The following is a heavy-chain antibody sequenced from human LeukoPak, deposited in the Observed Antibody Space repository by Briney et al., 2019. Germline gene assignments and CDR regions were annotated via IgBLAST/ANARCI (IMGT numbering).Heavy chain of an antibody. CDR1: GFTFSSYA. J-gene: IGHJ6*03. D-gene: IGHD5-24*01. Sequence: GGSLRLSCAASGFTFSSYAMSWIRQAPGKGLEWVSHIKGNGATTYYADSVRGRFTISRDNAKNSLFLQMNSLRVDDTATYYCARAGEMRYMDVWGKGTAVAVS. CDR2: IKGNGATT. V-gene: IGHV3-23*01. CDR3: ARAGEMRYMDV.